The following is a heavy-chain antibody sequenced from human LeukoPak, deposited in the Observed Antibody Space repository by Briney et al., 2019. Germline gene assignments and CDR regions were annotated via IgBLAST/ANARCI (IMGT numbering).Heavy chain of an antibody. CDR2: IYYSGGT. Sequence: SETLSLTCTVSGGSISSGDYYWSWIRQPPGKGLEWIGYIYYSGGTYYNPSLKSRVTISVDTSKNQFSLKLNSVTAADTAVYYCARGPYYYDSSGYRAADYWGQGTLVTVSS. CDR3: ARGPYYYDSSGYRAADY. J-gene: IGHJ4*02. D-gene: IGHD3-22*01. V-gene: IGHV4-30-4*01. CDR1: GGSISSGDYY.